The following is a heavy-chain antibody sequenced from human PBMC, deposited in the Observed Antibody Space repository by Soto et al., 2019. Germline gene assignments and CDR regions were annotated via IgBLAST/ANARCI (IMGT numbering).Heavy chain of an antibody. CDR1: GYTFTDFY. J-gene: IGHJ4*02. CDR2: INPNTGGT. CDR3: ATQTGTVPNCADH. V-gene: IGHV1-2*02. D-gene: IGHD1-1*01. Sequence: QVQLVQSGADVKKPGASVMVSCKTSGYTFTDFYINWVRQAPGQGLEWVGWINPNTGGTKPSQRFQGRVTLTRDTSITTAYMELTRLTSEDTAVYFCATQTGTVPNCADHRGQGTLVTVSS.